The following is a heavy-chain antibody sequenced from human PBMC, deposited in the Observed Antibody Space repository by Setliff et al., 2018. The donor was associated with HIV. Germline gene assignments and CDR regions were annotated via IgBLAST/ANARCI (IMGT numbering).Heavy chain of an antibody. Sequence: PSETLSLTCTVSGGSISSHYRSWIRQPPGKGLEWIGYIYYSGSTNYNPSLKSRVTISVDTSKNQFSLKLSSVTAADTAVYYCARRLLWFGEVGAFDIWGQGTMVTVSS. D-gene: IGHD3-10*01. CDR1: GGSISSHY. CDR3: ARRLLWFGEVGAFDI. V-gene: IGHV4-59*11. J-gene: IGHJ3*02. CDR2: IYYSGST.